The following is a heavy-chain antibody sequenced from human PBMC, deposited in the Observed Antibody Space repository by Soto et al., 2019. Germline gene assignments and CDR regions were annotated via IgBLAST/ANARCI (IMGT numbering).Heavy chain of an antibody. Sequence: EGSLRLSCAASGFTFSDYYMSWIRQAPGKGLEWVSYISSSGSTIYYADSVKGRFTISRDNAKNSLYLQMNSLRAEDTAVYYCARPFWSGYYYFDYWGQGTLVTVSS. V-gene: IGHV3-11*01. CDR3: ARPFWSGYYYFDY. D-gene: IGHD3-3*01. CDR1: GFTFSDYY. CDR2: ISSSGSTI. J-gene: IGHJ4*02.